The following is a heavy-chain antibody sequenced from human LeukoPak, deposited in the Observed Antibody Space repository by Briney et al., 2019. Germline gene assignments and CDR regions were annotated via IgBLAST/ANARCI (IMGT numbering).Heavy chain of an antibody. Sequence: GGSLRLSCAASGFTFSSYWMHWVRQAPGKGLVWVSRINSDGSSTSYADSVKGRFTISRDNAKNTLYLQMNSLRAEDTAVYYCARVPLVCSSTSCYYYYYGMDVWGQGTTVTVSS. D-gene: IGHD2-2*01. CDR2: INSDGSST. V-gene: IGHV3-74*01. CDR3: ARVPLVCSSTSCYYYYYGMDV. CDR1: GFTFSSYW. J-gene: IGHJ6*02.